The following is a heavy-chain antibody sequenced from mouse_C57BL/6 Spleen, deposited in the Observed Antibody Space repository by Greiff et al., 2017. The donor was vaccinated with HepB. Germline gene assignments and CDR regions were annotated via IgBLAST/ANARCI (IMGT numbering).Heavy chain of an antibody. CDR1: GYAFSSSW. Sequence: VQLQQSGPELVKPGASVKISCKASGYAFSSSWMNWVKQRPGKGLEWIGRIYPGDGDTNYNGKFKGKATLTADKSSSTAYMQLSSLTSEDSAVYFCARYILAPYYYAMDYWGQGTSVTVSS. V-gene: IGHV1-82*01. J-gene: IGHJ4*01. CDR2: IYPGDGDT. CDR3: ARYILAPYYYAMDY.